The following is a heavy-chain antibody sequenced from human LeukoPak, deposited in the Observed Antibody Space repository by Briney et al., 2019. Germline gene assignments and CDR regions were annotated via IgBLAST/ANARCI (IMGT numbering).Heavy chain of an antibody. Sequence: GGSLRLSCAAFGFTFSSYAMSWVRQAPGKGLEWVSAISGSGGSTYYADSVKGRFTISRDNSKNTLYLQMNSLRAEDTAVYYCAKAAGVNPVYGEIDYWGQGTLVTVSS. J-gene: IGHJ4*02. CDR1: GFTFSSYA. CDR2: ISGSGGST. D-gene: IGHD4-17*01. CDR3: AKAAGVNPVYGEIDY. V-gene: IGHV3-23*01.